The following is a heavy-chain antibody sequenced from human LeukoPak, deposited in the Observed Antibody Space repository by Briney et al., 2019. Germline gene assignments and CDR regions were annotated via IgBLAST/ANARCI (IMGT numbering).Heavy chain of an antibody. Sequence: GGSLRLSCAASGFTFSNAWMSWVRQAPGKGLEWVGRIKSKTDGGTTDYAAPVKGRFTISRDDSKNTLYLQMNSLRAEDTAVYYCAKDGAYCGGDCYSVYYYYMDVWGKGTTVTVSS. CDR1: GFTFSNAW. V-gene: IGHV3-15*01. CDR2: IKSKTDGGTT. CDR3: AKDGAYCGGDCYSVYYYYMDV. J-gene: IGHJ6*03. D-gene: IGHD2-21*02.